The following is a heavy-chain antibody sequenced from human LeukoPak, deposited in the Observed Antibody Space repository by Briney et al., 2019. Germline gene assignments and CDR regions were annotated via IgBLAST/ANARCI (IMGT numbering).Heavy chain of an antibody. CDR3: ARDLLDTAMAGDAFDI. D-gene: IGHD5-18*01. V-gene: IGHV3-64*01. CDR2: ISSNGGST. J-gene: IGHJ3*02. Sequence: GGSLRLSCAASGSTFSSYAMHWVRQAPGKGLEYVSAISSNGGSTYYANSVKGRFTISRDNSKNTLYLQMGSLRAEDMAVYYCARDLLDTAMAGDAFDIWGQGTMVTVSS. CDR1: GSTFSSYA.